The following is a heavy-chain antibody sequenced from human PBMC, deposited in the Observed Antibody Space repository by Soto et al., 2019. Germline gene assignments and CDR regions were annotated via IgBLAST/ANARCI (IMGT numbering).Heavy chain of an antibody. CDR1: GDTFSSYG. D-gene: IGHD2-2*02. CDR2: IIPMYGTA. Sequence: QVQLVQSGAEVKKPGSSVKVSCKVSGDTFSSYGISWVRQAPGQGLEWMGGIIPMYGTANYSQKFQGRVTITADEPTTAAYMELSSLRSEDTAVYLCVRDPGYCTSRSCYRDDYYYGMEVWGQGTMVTVSS. CDR3: VRDPGYCTSRSCYRDDYYYGMEV. J-gene: IGHJ6*02. V-gene: IGHV1-69*01.